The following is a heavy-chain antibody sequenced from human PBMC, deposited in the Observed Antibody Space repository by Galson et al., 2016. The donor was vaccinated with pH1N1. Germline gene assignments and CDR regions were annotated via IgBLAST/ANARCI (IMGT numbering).Heavy chain of an antibody. CDR3: AKDIEFEGVRGAPDY. CDR2: ITWNSIII. D-gene: IGHD3-10*01. V-gene: IGHV3-9*01. CDR1: GFTFDDYA. Sequence: SLRLSCAASGFTFDDYAMHWVRQTPGKGLEWVSGITWNSIIIAYADSVKGRFTISRDNAKNSLYLQMNSLRAEDTALYYCAKDIEFEGVRGAPDYWGQGTLVTVSS. J-gene: IGHJ4*02.